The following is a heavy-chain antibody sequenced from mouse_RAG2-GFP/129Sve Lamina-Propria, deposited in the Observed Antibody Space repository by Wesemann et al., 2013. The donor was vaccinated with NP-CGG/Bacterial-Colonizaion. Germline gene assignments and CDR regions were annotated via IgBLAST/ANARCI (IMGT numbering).Heavy chain of an antibody. CDR3: AKWRQKDYAMDY. V-gene: IGHV2-5*01. D-gene: IGHD3-2*01. J-gene: IGHJ4*01. CDR1: GFSLTSYG. CDR2: IWRGGST. Sequence: QVQLKESGPGLVAPSQSLSITCTVSGFSLTSYGVSWVRQPPGKGLEWLGVIWRGGSTDYNAAFMSRLSITKDNSKSQVFFKMNSLQADDTAIYYCAKWRQKDYAMDYWGQGTSVTVSS.